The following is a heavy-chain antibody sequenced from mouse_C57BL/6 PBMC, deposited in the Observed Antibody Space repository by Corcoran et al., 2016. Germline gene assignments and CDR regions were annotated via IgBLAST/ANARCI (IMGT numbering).Heavy chain of an antibody. D-gene: IGHD1-1*01. J-gene: IGHJ1*03. CDR3: ASQFITTVVRYFDV. V-gene: IGHV9-3*01. CDR1: GYTFTTYG. Sequence: QIQLVQSGPELTKPGETVKISCKASGYTFTTYGMSWVKQAPGKGLKWMGWINTYSGVPTYADDFKGRFAFSLETSASTAYLQINNLKNEDTATYFCASQFITTVVRYFDVWGTGTTVTVSS. CDR2: INTYSGVP.